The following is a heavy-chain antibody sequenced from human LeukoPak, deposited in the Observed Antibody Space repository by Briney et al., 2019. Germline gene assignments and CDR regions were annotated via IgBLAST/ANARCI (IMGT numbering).Heavy chain of an antibody. CDR1: GYTFTGYS. J-gene: IGHJ3*02. V-gene: IGHV1-2*02. D-gene: IGHD1-26*01. Sequence: ASVKVSCKASGYTFTGYSIHWVRQAPGQGLEWMGWINPNTGGTNYAQNFQGRVTMTRDTSISTAYMELSRLRSDDTALYYCARASGRYSDAFDIWGQGTMVTVSS. CDR2: INPNTGGT. CDR3: ARASGRYSDAFDI.